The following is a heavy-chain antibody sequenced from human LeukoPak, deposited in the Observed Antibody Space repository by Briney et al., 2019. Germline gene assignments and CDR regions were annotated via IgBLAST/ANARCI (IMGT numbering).Heavy chain of an antibody. D-gene: IGHD3-10*01. Sequence: GESLKISCKGSGYNFTNYWIGWVRQMPGKGLEWMGIIYPGDSDTRYSPSFQGQVAISADKSVSAAYLQWSSLKASDTAMYYCARVRMVRGVMDYFDYWGQGTLVAVSS. J-gene: IGHJ4*02. CDR1: GYNFTNYW. V-gene: IGHV5-51*01. CDR2: IYPGDSDT. CDR3: ARVRMVRGVMDYFDY.